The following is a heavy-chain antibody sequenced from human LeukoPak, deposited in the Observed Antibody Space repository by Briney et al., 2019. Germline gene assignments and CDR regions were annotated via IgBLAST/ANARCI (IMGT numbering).Heavy chain of an antibody. V-gene: IGHV3-30-3*01. CDR1: GFTFSSYA. CDR2: ISYDGSNK. CDR3: ARGGLGAFDI. J-gene: IGHJ3*02. Sequence: GGSLRLSCAASGFTFSSYAMHWVRQAPGKGLEWVAVISYDGSNKYYADSVKGRFTIPRDNSKNTLYLQMNSLRAEDTAVYYCARGGLGAFDIWGQGTMVTVSS.